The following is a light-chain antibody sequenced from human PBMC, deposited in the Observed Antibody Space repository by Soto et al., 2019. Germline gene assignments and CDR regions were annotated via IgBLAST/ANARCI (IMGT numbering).Light chain of an antibody. CDR1: SSDVGGYNY. CDR3: ISYTSSSTYV. V-gene: IGLV2-14*01. J-gene: IGLJ1*01. CDR2: EVS. Sequence: QLVLTQPASVSGSPGQSITISCTGTSSDVGGYNYVSWYQQHPGKAPNLMIYEVSNRPSGVSNRFSGSKSGNTASLTISGLQAEDEADYYCISYTSSSTYVFGTGTKLTVL.